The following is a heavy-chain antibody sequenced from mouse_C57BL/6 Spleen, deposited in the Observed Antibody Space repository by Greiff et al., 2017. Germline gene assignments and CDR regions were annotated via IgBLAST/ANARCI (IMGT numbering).Heavy chain of an antibody. V-gene: IGHV1-69*01. CDR2: IDPSDSYT. CDR1: GYTFTSYW. Sequence: VQLQQPGAELVMPGASVKLSCKASGYTFTSYWMHWVKQRPGQGLEWIGEIDPSDSYTNYNQKFKGKSTLTVDKSSSTAYMQLSSLTSEDSAVYYCARRGSSSFDYWGQGTTLTVSS. J-gene: IGHJ2*01. CDR3: ARRGSSSFDY. D-gene: IGHD1-1*01.